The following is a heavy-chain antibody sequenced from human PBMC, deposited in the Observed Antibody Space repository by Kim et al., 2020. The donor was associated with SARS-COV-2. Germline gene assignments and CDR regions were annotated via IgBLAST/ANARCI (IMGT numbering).Heavy chain of an antibody. CDR1: GGSISSYY. V-gene: IGHV4-59*13. CDR3: ARERGYYYGSGSYYNYYYYGMDV. CDR2: IYYSGST. Sequence: SETLSLTCTVSGGSISSYYWSWIRQPPGKGLEWIGYIYYSGSTNYNPSLKSRVTISVDTSKNQFSLKLSSVTAADTAVYYCARERGYYYGSGSYYNYYYYGMDVWGQGTTVTVSS. J-gene: IGHJ6*02. D-gene: IGHD3-10*01.